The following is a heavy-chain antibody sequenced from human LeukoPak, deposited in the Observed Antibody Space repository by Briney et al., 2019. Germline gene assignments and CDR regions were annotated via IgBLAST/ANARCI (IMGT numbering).Heavy chain of an antibody. CDR1: GFTFSDHY. CDR3: AREISPGNTFDY. CDR2: TRNKANSYTT. V-gene: IGHV3-72*01. D-gene: IGHD3-3*01. J-gene: IGHJ4*02. Sequence: PGGSLRLSCAASGFTFSDHYMDWVRQAPGKGLEWVGRTRNKANSYTTEYAASVKGRFTISRDDSKNSLYLQMNSLKTEDTAVYYCAREISPGNTFDYWGQGTLVTVSS.